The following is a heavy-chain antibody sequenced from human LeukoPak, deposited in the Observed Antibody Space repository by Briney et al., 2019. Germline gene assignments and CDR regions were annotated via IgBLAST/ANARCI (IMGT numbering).Heavy chain of an antibody. CDR2: IRYDGSNK. J-gene: IGHJ4*02. CDR1: GFTFSSYG. D-gene: IGHD6-19*01. V-gene: IGHV3-30*02. CDR3: ARAESSGSFFDW. Sequence: PGGSLRLSCAASGFTFSSYGMHWVRQAPGKGLEWVAFIRYDGSNKYYADSVKGRFTISRDNAKNSLYLQMNSLRAEDTAVYYCARAESSGSFFDWWGQGTLVTVSS.